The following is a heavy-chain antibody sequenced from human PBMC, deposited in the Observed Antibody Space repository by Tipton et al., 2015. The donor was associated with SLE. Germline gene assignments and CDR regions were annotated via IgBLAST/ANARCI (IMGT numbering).Heavy chain of an antibody. CDR3: ARDPGRWFDP. V-gene: IGHV4-59*01. CDR1: GGSISSYY. J-gene: IGHJ5*02. CDR2: IYYSGST. Sequence: TLSLTCTVSGGSISSYYWSWIRQPPGKGLEWIGYIYYSGSTNYNPSLKSRVTISVDTSKNQFSLKLSSVTAADTAVYYCARDPGRWFDPWGQGTLVTVSS.